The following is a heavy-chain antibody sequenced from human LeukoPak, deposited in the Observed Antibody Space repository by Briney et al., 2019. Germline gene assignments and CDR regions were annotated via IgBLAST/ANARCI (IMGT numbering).Heavy chain of an antibody. CDR3: ARVRCGGDCYPDY. CDR1: GFSLSTSGMR. V-gene: IGHV2-70*04. D-gene: IGHD2-21*02. CDR2: IDWDDDK. J-gene: IGHJ4*02. Sequence: SGPALVKPTQTLTLTCTFSGFSLSTSGMRVSWTHQPPGKALEWLARIDWDDDKFYSTSLKTRLTISKDTSKNQVVLTMTNMDPVDTATYYCARVRCGGDCYPDYWGQGTLVTVSS.